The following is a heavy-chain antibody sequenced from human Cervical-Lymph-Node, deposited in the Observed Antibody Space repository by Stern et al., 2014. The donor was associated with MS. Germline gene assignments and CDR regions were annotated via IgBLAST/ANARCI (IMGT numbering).Heavy chain of an antibody. CDR1: GFSLSTSGVG. CDR2: IYWDDVT. D-gene: IGHD3-3*01. V-gene: IGHV2-5*02. CDR3: THRLMNTIFGIVFTKEVAFDI. J-gene: IGHJ3*02. Sequence: QITLKESGPAVVKPTQTLTLTCSFSGFSLSTSGVGVGWIRQPPGKALEWLALIYWDDVTRYNPSLKSRLSITKDTSKNQVVLTMTNVDPADTATYYCTHRLMNTIFGIVFTKEVAFDIWGQGTTVRVSS.